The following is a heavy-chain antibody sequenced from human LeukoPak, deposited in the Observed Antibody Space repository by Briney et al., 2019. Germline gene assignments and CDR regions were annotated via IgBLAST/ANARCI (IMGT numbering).Heavy chain of an antibody. CDR3: AKDSVAYATDAFDI. V-gene: IGHV3-30*02. J-gene: IGHJ3*02. Sequence: PGGSLRLSCAASGFTFSSYGMHWVSQAPGKGLEWVAVIWYGGSNKYYADSVKGRFTISRDNSKNTLYLQMNSLRAEDTAVYYCAKDSVAYATDAFDIWGQGTMVTVSS. CDR1: GFTFSSYG. D-gene: IGHD2-2*01. CDR2: IWYGGSNK.